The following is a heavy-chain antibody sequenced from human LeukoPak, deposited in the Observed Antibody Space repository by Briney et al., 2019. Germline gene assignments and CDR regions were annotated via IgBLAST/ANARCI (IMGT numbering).Heavy chain of an antibody. CDR1: GFTFSSYG. J-gene: IGHJ4*02. V-gene: IGHV3-30*03. CDR2: ISYDGSNK. D-gene: IGHD1-26*01. Sequence: SGGSLRLSCAASGFTFSSYGMHWVRQAPGKGLEWVAVISYDGSNKYYADSVKGRFTISRDNSKNTLYLQMNSLRAEDTAVYYCARVPSGSYYYYFDYWGQGTLVTVSS. CDR3: ARVPSGSYYYYFDY.